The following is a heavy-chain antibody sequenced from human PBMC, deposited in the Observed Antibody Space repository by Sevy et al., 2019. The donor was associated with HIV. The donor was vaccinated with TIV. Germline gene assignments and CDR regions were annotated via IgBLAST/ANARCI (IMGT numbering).Heavy chain of an antibody. CDR2: IKQAGSVK. D-gene: IGHD6-13*01. Sequence: GGSLRLSCPASGFSLNSYWMSWVRQAPGKGLEWVANIKQAGSVKYYVDSVKGRFTISRDNARNLLYLQMNSLRAEDTALYYCVRAIAADVSFWGQGTLVTVSS. J-gene: IGHJ4*02. V-gene: IGHV3-7*01. CDR1: GFSLNSYW. CDR3: VRAIAADVSF.